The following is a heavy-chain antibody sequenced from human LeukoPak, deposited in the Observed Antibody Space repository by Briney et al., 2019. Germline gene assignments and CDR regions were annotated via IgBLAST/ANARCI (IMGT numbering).Heavy chain of an antibody. J-gene: IGHJ3*02. D-gene: IGHD3-3*01. Sequence: PSETLSLTCAVSGYSISSGHFWGWIRQPPGKGLEWIGSIFQSGTTYYNPSLKSRVTISVDTSKNQFSLKLSSVTAADTAVYYCARETSITIFGVVTATYDAFDIWGQGTMVTVSS. CDR3: ARETSITIFGVVTATYDAFDI. CDR2: IFQSGTT. V-gene: IGHV4-38-2*02. CDR1: GYSISSGHF.